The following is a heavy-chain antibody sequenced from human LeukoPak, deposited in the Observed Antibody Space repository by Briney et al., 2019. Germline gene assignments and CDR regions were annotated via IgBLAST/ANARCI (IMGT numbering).Heavy chain of an antibody. CDR1: GFTFSSYG. CDR2: IWYDESKK. CDR3: ARDGGAGLDY. J-gene: IGHJ4*02. V-gene: IGHV3-33*01. D-gene: IGHD2-15*01. Sequence: GGSLRLSCAASGFTFSSYGMHWVRQAPVKGLEWVSVIWYDESKKYYGDSVKGRFTISRDTSKNTLYLQMNSLRVEDTAVYFCARDGGAGLDYWGQGTLVTVSS.